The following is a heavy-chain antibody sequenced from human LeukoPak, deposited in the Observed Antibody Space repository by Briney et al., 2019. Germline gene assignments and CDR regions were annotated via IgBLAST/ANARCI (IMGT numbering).Heavy chain of an antibody. D-gene: IGHD3-16*01. CDR1: GLTFSSYS. CDR2: IYSGGST. V-gene: IGHV3-53*01. CDR3: ARVSILVGESDY. J-gene: IGHJ4*02. Sequence: PGGSLRLSCAASGLTFSSYSMNWVRQAPGKGLEWVSVIYSGGSTYYADSVKGRFTISRDNSKNTLYLQMNSLRAEDTAVYYCARVSILVGESDYWGQGTLVTVSS.